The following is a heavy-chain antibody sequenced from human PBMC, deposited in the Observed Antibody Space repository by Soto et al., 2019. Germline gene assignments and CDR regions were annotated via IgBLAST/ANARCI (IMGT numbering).Heavy chain of an antibody. Sequence: GGSLRLSCAASGCTFSSYAMSWVRQAPGKGLEWVSAISGSGGSTYYADSVKGRFTISRDNSKNTLYLQMNSLRAEDTAVYYCAKSTCSGGSCSSTAAEYFQHWGQGTLVTV. D-gene: IGHD2-15*01. CDR2: ISGSGGST. V-gene: IGHV3-23*01. J-gene: IGHJ1*01. CDR3: AKSTCSGGSCSSTAAEYFQH. CDR1: GCTFSSYA.